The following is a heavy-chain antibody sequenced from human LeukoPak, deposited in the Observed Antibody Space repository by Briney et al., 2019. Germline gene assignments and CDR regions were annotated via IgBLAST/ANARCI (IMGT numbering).Heavy chain of an antibody. Sequence: ASVKVSCKASGYTFTSYDMHWVRQAPGQGLEWMGIINPSGDSTSYAQKFQGRVTMTRDTSTSTVYMELSSLRSEDTAAYYCASVLYCGADCYSGRYFFDYWGQGTLVTVSS. CDR2: INPSGDST. CDR1: GYTFTSYD. D-gene: IGHD2-21*02. J-gene: IGHJ4*02. CDR3: ASVLYCGADCYSGRYFFDY. V-gene: IGHV1-46*01.